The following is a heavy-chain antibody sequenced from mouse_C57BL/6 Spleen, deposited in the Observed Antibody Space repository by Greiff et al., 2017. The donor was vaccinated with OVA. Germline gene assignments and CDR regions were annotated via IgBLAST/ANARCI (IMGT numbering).Heavy chain of an antibody. CDR3: ARGDWDGYFDY. CDR1: GYAFSSYW. J-gene: IGHJ2*01. Sequence: QVQLQQSGAELVKPGASVKISCKASGYAFSSYWMNWVKQRPGKGLEWIGQIYPGDGDTNYNGKFKGKATLTADKSSSTAYMQLSSLTSEDSAVYFCARGDWDGYFDYWGQGTTLTVSS. D-gene: IGHD4-1*01. V-gene: IGHV1-80*01. CDR2: IYPGDGDT.